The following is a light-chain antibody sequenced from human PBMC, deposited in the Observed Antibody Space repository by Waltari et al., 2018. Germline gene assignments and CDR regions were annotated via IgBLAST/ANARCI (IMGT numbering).Light chain of an antibody. CDR3: QQYNTYPST. CDR2: EAS. J-gene: IGKJ2*01. Sequence: GRASHRIRKWLSWQQQKAGKAPELLIYEASSVESVVPSRFSGSGSGTEFTLTGSRLQPDDFATYHCQQYNTYPSTFGQGTKLEI. CDR1: HRIRKW. V-gene: IGKV1-5*03.